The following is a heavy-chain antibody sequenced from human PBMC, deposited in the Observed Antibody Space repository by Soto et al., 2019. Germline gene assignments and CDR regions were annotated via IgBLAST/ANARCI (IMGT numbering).Heavy chain of an antibody. D-gene: IGHD6-19*01. Sequence: SETLSLTCAVSGGSISSSNWWSWVRQPPGKGLEWIGEIYHSGSTNYNPSLKSRVTISVDKSKNQFSLKLSSVTAADTAVYYCARRSSGWSLSLDWFDPWGQGTLVTVS. J-gene: IGHJ5*02. CDR1: GGSISSSNW. CDR3: ARRSSGWSLSLDWFDP. V-gene: IGHV4-4*02. CDR2: IYHSGST.